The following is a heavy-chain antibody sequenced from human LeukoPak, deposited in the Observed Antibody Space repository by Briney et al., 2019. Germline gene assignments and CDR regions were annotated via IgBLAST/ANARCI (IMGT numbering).Heavy chain of an antibody. CDR2: IYYSGST. CDR1: GGSISSYY. J-gene: IGHJ2*01. Sequence: PSETLSLTCTVSGGSISSYYWSWIRQPPGKGLEWIGYIYYSGSTNYSPSLKSRVTISVDTSKNQFSLNLTSVTTADTAVYYCAKTGRRGYFDLWGRGTLVSVSS. V-gene: IGHV4-59*01. D-gene: IGHD1-14*01. CDR3: AKTGRRGYFDL.